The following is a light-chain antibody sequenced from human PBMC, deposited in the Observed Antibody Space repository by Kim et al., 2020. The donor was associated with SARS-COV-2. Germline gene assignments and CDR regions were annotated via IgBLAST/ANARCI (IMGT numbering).Light chain of an antibody. CDR2: GAS. V-gene: IGKV1-13*02. J-gene: IGKJ5*01. CDR3: QQFNAYPLT. Sequence: ASVGDRVAISCRADQGIRNSLAWYQQKPVKPPRLLISGASTLESGVPARFSGSGSGTDFTLTISSLQPEDFSTYYCQQFNAYPLTFGQGTRLEIK. CDR1: QGIRNS.